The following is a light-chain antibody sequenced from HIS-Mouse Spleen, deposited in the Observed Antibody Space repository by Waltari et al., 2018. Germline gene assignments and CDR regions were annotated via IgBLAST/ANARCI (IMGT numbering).Light chain of an antibody. CDR3: AAWDDSLNGNYV. CDR2: SNN. J-gene: IGLJ1*01. CDR1: DSHTGSNT. Sequence: QSVLTQPPSASVTPGQWVTIACSGSDSHTGSNTVTWYPQLPGTAPKLLIYSNNQRPSGVPDRFSGSKSGTSASLAISGLQSEDEADYYCAAWDDSLNGNYVFGTGTKVTVL. V-gene: IGLV1-44*01.